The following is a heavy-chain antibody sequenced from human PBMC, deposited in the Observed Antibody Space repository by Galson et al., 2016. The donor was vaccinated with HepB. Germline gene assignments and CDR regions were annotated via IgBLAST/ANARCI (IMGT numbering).Heavy chain of an antibody. CDR2: VRSKAYGETT. Sequence: SLRLSCAGSGFTFGDFAFNWFRQIPGEGLEWLGIVRSKAYGETTEYAASVKGRFTISRDDSNSITYLQMNSLKIEDTAIYFCTREQWELLRYFDYWGQGTLVTVSS. CDR3: TREQWELLRYFDY. CDR1: GFTFGDFA. D-gene: IGHD1-26*01. J-gene: IGHJ4*02. V-gene: IGHV3-49*03.